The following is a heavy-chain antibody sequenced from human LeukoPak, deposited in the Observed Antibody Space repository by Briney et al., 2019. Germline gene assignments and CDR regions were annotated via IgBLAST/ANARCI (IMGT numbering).Heavy chain of an antibody. CDR1: GGSLSGYY. V-gene: IGHV4-34*01. CDR3: ASLYPYSSGWQHWFDP. J-gene: IGHJ5*02. D-gene: IGHD6-19*01. Sequence: SSETLSLTCAVYGGSLSGYYWSWIRQPPGKGLEWIGEINHSGSTNYNPSLKSRVTISVDTSKNQFSLKLSSVTAADTAVYYCASLYPYSSGWQHWFDPWGQGTLVTVSS. CDR2: INHSGST.